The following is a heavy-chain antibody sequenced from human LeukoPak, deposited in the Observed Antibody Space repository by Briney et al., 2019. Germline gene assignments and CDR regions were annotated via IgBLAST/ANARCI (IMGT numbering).Heavy chain of an antibody. CDR2: IRYDGSNK. V-gene: IGHV3-30*02. Sequence: GGSLRLSCAASGFTFSSYGMSWVRQAPGKGLEWVAFIRYDGSNKYYADSVKGRFTISRDNSKNTLYLQMNSLRAEDTAVYYCAKGYCSGGSCFDYWGQGTLVTVSS. D-gene: IGHD2-15*01. J-gene: IGHJ4*02. CDR3: AKGYCSGGSCFDY. CDR1: GFTFSSYG.